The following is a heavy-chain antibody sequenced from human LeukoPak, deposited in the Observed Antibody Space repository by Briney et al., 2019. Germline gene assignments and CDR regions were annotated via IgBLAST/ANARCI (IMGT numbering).Heavy chain of an antibody. J-gene: IGHJ4*02. Sequence: GGSLRLSCAASGFTFDDYAMHWVRQAPGKGLEWVSGISWNSGSIGYADSVKGRFTISRDNAKNSLYLQMNSLRAEDTALYYCAKVQGLLWFGDAVYFDYWGQGTLVTVSS. V-gene: IGHV3-9*01. CDR1: GFTFDDYA. CDR3: AKVQGLLWFGDAVYFDY. CDR2: ISWNSGSI. D-gene: IGHD3-10*01.